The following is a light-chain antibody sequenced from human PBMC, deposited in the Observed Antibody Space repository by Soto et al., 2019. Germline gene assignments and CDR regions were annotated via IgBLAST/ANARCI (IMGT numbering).Light chain of an antibody. Sequence: QSALTQPASVSGSPGRSITISCTGTSSDVGAYEYVSWYQQHPGKAPKLLIYDVSNRPSGVSTRFPGSKSGNTASLTISGLQAEDEGDYYCTSYTTRRLYVFGSGTKVTVL. CDR2: DVS. CDR1: SSDVGAYEY. V-gene: IGLV2-14*03. J-gene: IGLJ1*01. CDR3: TSYTTRRLYV.